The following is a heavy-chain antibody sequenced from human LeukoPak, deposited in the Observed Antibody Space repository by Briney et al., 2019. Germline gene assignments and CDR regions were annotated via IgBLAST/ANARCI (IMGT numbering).Heavy chain of an antibody. Sequence: SETLSLTCTVSGGSISSYYWSWIRQPPGKGLEWIGYIYYSGSANYNPSLKSRVTISVDTSKNQFSLKLSSVTAADTAVYYCARVEDVVVPAAIGYWGQGTLVTVSS. CDR1: GGSISSYY. CDR3: ARVEDVVVPAAIGY. V-gene: IGHV4-59*01. D-gene: IGHD2-2*01. CDR2: IYYSGSA. J-gene: IGHJ4*02.